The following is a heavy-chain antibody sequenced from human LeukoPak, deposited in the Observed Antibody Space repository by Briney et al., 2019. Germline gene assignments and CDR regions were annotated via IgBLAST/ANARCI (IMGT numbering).Heavy chain of an antibody. D-gene: IGHD2-15*01. CDR3: ARDHKIVVVLEDYYYYYGMDV. J-gene: IGHJ6*02. CDR1: GVTFSSYA. CDR2: ISYDGSNK. Sequence: GGSLRLSCTASGVTASGVTFSSYAMSWVRQAPGKGLEWVAVISYDGSNKYYADSVKGRFTISRDNSKNTLYLQMNSLRAEDTAVYYCARDHKIVVVLEDYYYYYGMDVWGQGTTVTVSS. V-gene: IGHV3-30-3*01.